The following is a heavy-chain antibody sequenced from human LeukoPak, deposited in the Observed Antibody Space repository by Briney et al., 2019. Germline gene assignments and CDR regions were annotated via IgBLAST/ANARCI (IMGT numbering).Heavy chain of an antibody. Sequence: SQTLSLTCTVSGGSIISNNFYWSWIRQPAGKGLEWIGRLYGSGSTNYSPSLRSRVTISMDTSKNQFSLNLNSVTAADTAVYYCARDYPITIFGVVIRTRVWFDPWGQGTLVTVSS. CDR3: ARDYPITIFGVVIRTRVWFDP. V-gene: IGHV4-61*02. D-gene: IGHD3-3*01. J-gene: IGHJ5*02. CDR1: GGSIISNNFY. CDR2: LYGSGST.